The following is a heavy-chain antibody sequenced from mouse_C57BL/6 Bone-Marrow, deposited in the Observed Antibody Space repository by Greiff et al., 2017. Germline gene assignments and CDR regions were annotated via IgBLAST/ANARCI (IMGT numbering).Heavy chain of an antibody. CDR2: ISSGGSYT. V-gene: IGHV5-6*01. CDR1: GFTFSSYC. J-gene: IGHJ4*01. Sequence: EVQRVESGGDLVKPGGSLKLSCAASGFTFSSYCMSWVRQTPDKRLEWVATISSGGSYTYYPDSVKGRFTISRDNAKNTLYLQMSSLKSEDTAMDYCARITTVVVPMDYWGQGTSVTVSS. D-gene: IGHD1-1*01. CDR3: ARITTVVVPMDY.